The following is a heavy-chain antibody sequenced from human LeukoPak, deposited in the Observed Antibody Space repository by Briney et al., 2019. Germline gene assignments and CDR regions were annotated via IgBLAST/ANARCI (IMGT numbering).Heavy chain of an antibody. V-gene: IGHV3-53*01. CDR2: IYSGGST. D-gene: IGHD6-6*01. CDR3: ARDRSSYYFDY. Sequence: GGSLRLSCAASGFTVSSNYMSWVRQAPGKGLEWVSVIYSGGSTYYADSVKGRFTISRDNSKNTLYLQMNSLRAEDTAVYYCARDRSSYYFDYWGQGTLVTVSS. CDR1: GFTVSSNY. J-gene: IGHJ4*02.